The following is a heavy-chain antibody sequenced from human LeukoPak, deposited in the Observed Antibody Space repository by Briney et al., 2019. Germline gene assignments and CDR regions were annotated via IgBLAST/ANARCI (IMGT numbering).Heavy chain of an antibody. CDR2: ISAYNGNT. CDR1: GYTFTSYG. Sequence: ASVKVSCKASGYTFTSYGISWVRQAPGQGLEWMGWISAYNGNTNYAQKLQGRVTMTTDTSTSTAYMELRSLRSDDTAVYYCARDARSTQWFGEVNYYYYGMDVWGQGTTVTVSS. V-gene: IGHV1-18*01. CDR3: ARDARSTQWFGEVNYYYYGMDV. D-gene: IGHD3-10*01. J-gene: IGHJ6*02.